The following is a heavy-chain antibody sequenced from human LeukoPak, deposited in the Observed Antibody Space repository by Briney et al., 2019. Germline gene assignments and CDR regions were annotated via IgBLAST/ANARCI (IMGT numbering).Heavy chain of an antibody. J-gene: IGHJ5*02. CDR3: ARGRYYERWFDP. Sequence: PSETLSLTCAVYGGSFSGYYWSWIRQPPGKGLEWIGEINHSGSTNYNPSLKSRVTISVDTSKNQFSLKLSSVTAADTAVYYCARGRYYERWFDPWGQGTLVTVSS. D-gene: IGHD2/OR15-2a*01. V-gene: IGHV4-34*01. CDR2: INHSGST. CDR1: GGSFSGYY.